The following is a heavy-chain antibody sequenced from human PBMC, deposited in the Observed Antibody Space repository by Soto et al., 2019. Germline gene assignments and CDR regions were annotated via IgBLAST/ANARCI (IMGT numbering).Heavy chain of an antibody. J-gene: IGHJ4*02. CDR2: ISAGGDRT. CDR1: GFTFSNYP. CDR3: ARRV. V-gene: IGHV3-23*01. Sequence: DVQVSESGGGLVQPGGSLRLSCGTSGFTFSNYPMNWVRQAPGKGLEWVSGISAGGDRTYYADSVKGRFTIFRDNSKNSVSLRINSLRVEDTAVFYCARRVWGQGTLVTVSS.